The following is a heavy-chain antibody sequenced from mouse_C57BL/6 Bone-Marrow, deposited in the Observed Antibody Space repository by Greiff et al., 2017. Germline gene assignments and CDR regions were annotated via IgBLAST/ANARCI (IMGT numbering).Heavy chain of an antibody. D-gene: IGHD2-5*01. V-gene: IGHV1-80*01. J-gene: IGHJ3*01. Sequence: QVQLQQSGAELVKPGASVKISCKASGYAFSSYWMNWVKQRPGKGLEWIGQIYPGDGDTNYNGKFKGKATLTADKSSSTAYMQLSSLTSEDSAVYFCASERVYYSNYWFAYWGQGTLVTVSA. CDR2: IYPGDGDT. CDR3: ASERVYYSNYWFAY. CDR1: GYAFSSYW.